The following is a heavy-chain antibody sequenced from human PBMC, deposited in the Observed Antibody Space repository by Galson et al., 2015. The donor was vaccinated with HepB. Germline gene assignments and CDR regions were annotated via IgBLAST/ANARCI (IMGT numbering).Heavy chain of an antibody. Sequence: SLRLSCAASGFTFSSYAMSWVRQAPGKGLEWVSAISGSGGNTYYADSVKGRLTISRDNSKNTLYLQMDSLRAEATAVYYCAKEKQWLVPKYFQHWGQGTLVTVSS. D-gene: IGHD6-19*01. CDR3: AKEKQWLVPKYFQH. V-gene: IGHV3-23*01. J-gene: IGHJ1*01. CDR1: GFTFSSYA. CDR2: ISGSGGNT.